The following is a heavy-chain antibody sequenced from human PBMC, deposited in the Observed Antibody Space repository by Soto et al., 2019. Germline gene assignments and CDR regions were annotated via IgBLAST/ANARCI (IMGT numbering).Heavy chain of an antibody. J-gene: IGHJ4*02. V-gene: IGHV3-23*01. CDR2: ITASGNT. Sequence: GGSLRLSCAASGFTFSNYDMNWVRQAPGEGLEGVSSITASGNTHYTDSVKGRFTISRDGSKDTLYLQMSNLRVEDTAVYYCARGAGPDPAKRRWGQGTLVTVSS. CDR1: GFTFSNYD. CDR3: ARGAGPDPAKRR.